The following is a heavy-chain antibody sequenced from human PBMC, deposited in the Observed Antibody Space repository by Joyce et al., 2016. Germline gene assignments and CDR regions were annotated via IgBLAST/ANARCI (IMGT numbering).Heavy chain of an antibody. CDR1: GYTFTSYS. CDR2: IITYNGNT. CDR3: ARGHGDI. D-gene: IGHD3-10*01. Sequence: QVQLVQSGAEAKKPGASVKVSCKASGYTFTSYSISWVRQAPGQGLEWMGGIITYNGNTNYVQKVQGRVTWTTDTSTNTAYMELRRLRSGDTAVYYCARGHGDIWGQGSLVTVSS. V-gene: IGHV1-18*01. J-gene: IGHJ4*02.